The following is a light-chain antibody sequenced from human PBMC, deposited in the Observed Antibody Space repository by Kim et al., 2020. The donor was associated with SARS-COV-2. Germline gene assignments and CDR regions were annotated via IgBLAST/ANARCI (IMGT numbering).Light chain of an antibody. CDR1: DVGSKS. V-gene: IGLV3-21*04. J-gene: IGLJ3*02. CDR3: QVWDSSSYHWV. CDR2: YDS. Sequence: SYELTQPPSVSVAPGKTAWITCGGDDVGSKSVFWYQQKPGQAPVLVIYYDSDRPSGIPERFSGSNSGNTAALTISRVEAGDEADYYCQVWDSSSYHWVFG.